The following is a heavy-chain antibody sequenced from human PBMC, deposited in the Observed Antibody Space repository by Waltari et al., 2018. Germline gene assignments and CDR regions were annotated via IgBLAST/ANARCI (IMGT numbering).Heavy chain of an antibody. D-gene: IGHD3-10*01. CDR2: IIPIFGTA. Sequence: QVQLVQSGAEVKKPGSSVKVSCKASGGTLSSSAISWVRQAPGQGLEWMGGIIPIFGTANYAGKFQGRGTSTADESTSTAYMELSSLRSEDTAVYYCARREGDYYGSGSLGMDVWGQGTTVTVSS. CDR3: ARREGDYYGSGSLGMDV. CDR1: GGTLSSSA. J-gene: IGHJ6*02. V-gene: IGHV1-69*01.